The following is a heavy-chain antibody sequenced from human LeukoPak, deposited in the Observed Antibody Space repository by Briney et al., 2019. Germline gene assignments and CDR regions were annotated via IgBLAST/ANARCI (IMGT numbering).Heavy chain of an antibody. CDR2: ISGSGGGT. CDR3: AKSSFRIVVLSGFDY. J-gene: IGHJ4*02. D-gene: IGHD3-22*01. Sequence: GGSLRLSCAASGFTFSTFAMSWVRQAPGKGLEWVSAISGSGGGTYYADSVKGRFTISRDNPKNTLYLQMNSLRAEDTAVYYCAKSSFRIVVLSGFDYWGQGTLVTVSS. V-gene: IGHV3-23*01. CDR1: GFTFSTFA.